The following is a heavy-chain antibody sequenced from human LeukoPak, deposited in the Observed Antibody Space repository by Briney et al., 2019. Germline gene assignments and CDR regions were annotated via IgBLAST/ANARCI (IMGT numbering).Heavy chain of an antibody. CDR1: GFTFSNYW. J-gene: IGHJ4*02. CDR2: INEDGSAQ. CDR3: ASDLFSISAQSTVNFGY. Sequence: GGSLRLSXAASGFTFSNYWMSWVRQAPGKGLEWVANINEDGSAQYYVGSVRGRFTISRDNAKNSLYLQMNSLRVEDTAVYYCASDLFSISAQSTVNFGYWGQGILVTVSS. V-gene: IGHV3-7*01. D-gene: IGHD2-21*01.